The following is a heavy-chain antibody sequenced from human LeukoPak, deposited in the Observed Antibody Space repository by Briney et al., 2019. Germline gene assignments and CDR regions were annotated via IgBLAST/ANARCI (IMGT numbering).Heavy chain of an antibody. J-gene: IGHJ4*02. D-gene: IGHD3-3*01. Sequence: SETLSLTCTVSGGSISSSSYYWGWIRQPPGKGLEWIGSTYYSGSTYYNPSLKSRVTISVDTSKNQFSLKLSSVTAADTAVYYCARLIPYYALASDDFDYWGQGTLVTVSS. V-gene: IGHV4-39*01. CDR3: ARLIPYYALASDDFDY. CDR2: TYYSGST. CDR1: GGSISSSSYY.